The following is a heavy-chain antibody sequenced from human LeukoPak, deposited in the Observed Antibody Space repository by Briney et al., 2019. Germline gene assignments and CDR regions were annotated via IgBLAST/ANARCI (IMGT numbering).Heavy chain of an antibody. D-gene: IGHD3-10*01. Sequence: PGGSLRLSCAASGFTFSSYAMSWVRQAPGKGLEWVSAISGSGGSTYYADSVKGRFTISRDNSKNTLYLQMNSLRAEDPAVYYCAKVYGSGSYLSPFDYWGQGTLVTVSS. CDR3: AKVYGSGSYLSPFDY. CDR1: GFTFSSYA. V-gene: IGHV3-23*01. CDR2: ISGSGGST. J-gene: IGHJ4*02.